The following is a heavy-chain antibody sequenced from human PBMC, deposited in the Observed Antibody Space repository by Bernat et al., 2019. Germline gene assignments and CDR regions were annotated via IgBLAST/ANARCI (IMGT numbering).Heavy chain of an antibody. CDR2: ISGSGGST. CDR3: AKDRVRGWYRNYFDY. Sequence: EVQLLESGGGLVQPGGSLRLSCTASGFTFSSYAMSWVRQAPGKGLEWVSAISGSGGSTYYADSVKGRFTISRDNSKNTLYLQMNSLRAEDTAVYYCAKDRVRGWYRNYFDYWGQGTLVTVSS. D-gene: IGHD6-19*01. V-gene: IGHV3-23*01. CDR1: GFTFSSYA. J-gene: IGHJ4*02.